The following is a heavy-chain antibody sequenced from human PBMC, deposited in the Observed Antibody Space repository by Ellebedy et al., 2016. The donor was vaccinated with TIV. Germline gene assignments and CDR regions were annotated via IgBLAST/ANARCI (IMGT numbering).Heavy chain of an antibody. V-gene: IGHV4-34*01. CDR2: INHSGST. CDR3: VRTYYDFWSGFSAPYYFDY. Sequence: MPSETLSLTCAVYGGSFSGYYWSRIRQPPGKGLEWIGEINHSGSTNYNPSLKSRVTISVDTSKNQFSLKLSSVTAADTAVYYCVRTYYDFWSGFSAPYYFDYWGQGTLVTVSS. D-gene: IGHD3-3*01. CDR1: GGSFSGYY. J-gene: IGHJ4*02.